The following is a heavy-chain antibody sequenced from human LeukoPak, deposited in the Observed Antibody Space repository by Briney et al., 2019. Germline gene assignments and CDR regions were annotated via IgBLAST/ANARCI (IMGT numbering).Heavy chain of an antibody. CDR1: GYTFTGYY. J-gene: IGHJ4*02. CDR2: INPNSGGT. Sequence: ASVKVSCKASGYTFTGYYMHWVRQAPGQGLEWMGRINPNSGGTNYAQKFQGRVTMTRDTSISTAYMELSRLRSDDMAVYYCARDWTSAVGATKVDYWGQGTLVTVSS. D-gene: IGHD1-26*01. V-gene: IGHV1-2*06. CDR3: ARDWTSAVGATKVDY.